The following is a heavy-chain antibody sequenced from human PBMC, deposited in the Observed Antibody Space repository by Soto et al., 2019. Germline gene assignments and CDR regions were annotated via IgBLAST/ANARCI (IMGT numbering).Heavy chain of an antibody. Sequence: QVQVVQSGAGVKKPGASVKLSCKASGFTFIGHYIHWVRQAPGQGLEWVGWINPTIGGGTVYAQKLQGRVTMTADTSTNIASMDLTSLRGDDTAVYYCAGSRTGALDYWGPGALVTVSS. D-gene: IGHD7-27*01. V-gene: IGHV1-2*02. CDR2: INPTIGGGT. CDR1: GFTFIGHY. CDR3: AGSRTGALDY. J-gene: IGHJ4*02.